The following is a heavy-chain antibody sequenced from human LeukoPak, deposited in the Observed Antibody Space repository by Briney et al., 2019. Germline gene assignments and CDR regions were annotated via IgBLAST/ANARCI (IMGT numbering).Heavy chain of an antibody. D-gene: IGHD3-10*01. Sequence: ASVKVSCKASGYTFTSYYMHWVRQAPGQGLEWMGIINPSGGSTSYAQKFQGRVTLTRDTSTSTVYMELSSLRFEDTAVYYRARAGFGELLSAFDYWGQGTLVTVSS. CDR3: ARAGFGELLSAFDY. J-gene: IGHJ4*02. V-gene: IGHV1-46*01. CDR2: INPSGGST. CDR1: GYTFTSYY.